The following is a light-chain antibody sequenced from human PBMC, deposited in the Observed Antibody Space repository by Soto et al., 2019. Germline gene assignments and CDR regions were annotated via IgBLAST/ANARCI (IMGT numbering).Light chain of an antibody. CDR2: WAS. CDR3: QQYYSAPWM. J-gene: IGKJ1*01. Sequence: DIQMTQSPSSVSASVGDRVTITCRASQDIGTWLAWYQQKPGQPPKLLIYWASTRESGVPDRFSGSGSGTDFTLTISSLQAEDVAVYYCQQYYSAPWMFGQGTKVEIK. CDR1: QDIGTW. V-gene: IGKV1-27*01.